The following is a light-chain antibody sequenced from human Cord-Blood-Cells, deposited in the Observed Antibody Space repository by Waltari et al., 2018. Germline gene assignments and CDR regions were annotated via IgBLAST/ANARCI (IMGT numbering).Light chain of an antibody. CDR3: NSRDSSGNHLLV. CDR1: SLRSEY. Sequence: SSELTQDPAVAVALGQTVRITCQGDSLRSEYASRDQQKPGQAPILVIHSKNNRPSGIPDRFSGSSSGNTASLTITGAQAEDEADYYCNSRDSSGNHLLVFGGGTKLTVL. V-gene: IGLV3-19*01. CDR2: SKN. J-gene: IGLJ3*02.